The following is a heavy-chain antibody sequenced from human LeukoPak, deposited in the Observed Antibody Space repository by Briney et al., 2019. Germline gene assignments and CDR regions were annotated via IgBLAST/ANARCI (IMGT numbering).Heavy chain of an antibody. Sequence: AAVKVSCKASGYTFTSYGISWVRQAPGQGLERMGWISAYNGDTNYAQKLQGRVTMTTDTSTSTTYMELRSLRSDDTAVYYCARGGSGSYYVDYWGQGTLVTVSS. CDR2: ISAYNGDT. CDR3: ARGGSGSYYVDY. D-gene: IGHD1-26*01. V-gene: IGHV1-18*01. J-gene: IGHJ4*02. CDR1: GYTFTSYG.